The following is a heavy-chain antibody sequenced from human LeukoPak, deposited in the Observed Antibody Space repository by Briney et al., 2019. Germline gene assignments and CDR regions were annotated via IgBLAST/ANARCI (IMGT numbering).Heavy chain of an antibody. J-gene: IGHJ4*02. D-gene: IGHD3-10*01. CDR3: ARGRVVRGVIFGY. Sequence: SETLSLTCTVSGGSISSSSYYWGWIRQPPGKGLEWIGSIYYSGSTYYNPSLKSRVTISVDTSKNQFSLKLSSVTAADTAVYYCARGRVVRGVIFGYWGQGTLVTVSS. CDR1: GGSISSSSYY. V-gene: IGHV4-39*07. CDR2: IYYSGST.